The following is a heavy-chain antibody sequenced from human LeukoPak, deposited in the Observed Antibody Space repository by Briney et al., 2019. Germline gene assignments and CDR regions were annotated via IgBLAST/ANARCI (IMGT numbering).Heavy chain of an antibody. Sequence: SETLSLTCAVYGGSFSGYYWSWIRQPPGKGLEWIGEINHSGSTNYNPSLKSRVTISVDTSKNQFSLKLSSVTAADTAVYYCARDWGDYYDSSAPPYYYGMDVWGQGTTVTVSS. CDR1: GGSFSGYY. V-gene: IGHV4-34*01. CDR3: ARDWGDYYDSSAPPYYYGMDV. CDR2: INHSGST. J-gene: IGHJ6*02. D-gene: IGHD3-22*01.